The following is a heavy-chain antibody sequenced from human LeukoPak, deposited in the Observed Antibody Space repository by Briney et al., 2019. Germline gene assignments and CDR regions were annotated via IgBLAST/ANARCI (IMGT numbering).Heavy chain of an antibody. Sequence: ASVKVSCKASGYTFTNYYIHWVRQAPGQGLECMGIINPSGGSTSYAQKFQGRVTMTRDTSISTAYVELSRLRSDDTAVYYCARSHREDYYHYYMDVWGKGTTVTVSS. V-gene: IGHV1-46*01. CDR1: GYTFTNYY. CDR2: INPSGGST. D-gene: IGHD2-15*01. J-gene: IGHJ6*03. CDR3: ARSHREDYYHYYMDV.